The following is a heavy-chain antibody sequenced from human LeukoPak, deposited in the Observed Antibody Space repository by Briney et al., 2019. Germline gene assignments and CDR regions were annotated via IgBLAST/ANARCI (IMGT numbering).Heavy chain of an antibody. CDR3: AKYPVARYDY. Sequence: GGSLRLSCAASGFTFSSYGMSWVRQAPGRGLEWVSAISGSGGSTYYADSVKGRFTISRDNSKNTLYLQMNSLRAEDTAVYYCAKYPVARYDYWGQGTLVTVSS. CDR1: GFTFSSYG. D-gene: IGHD2-15*01. J-gene: IGHJ4*02. CDR2: ISGSGGST. V-gene: IGHV3-23*01.